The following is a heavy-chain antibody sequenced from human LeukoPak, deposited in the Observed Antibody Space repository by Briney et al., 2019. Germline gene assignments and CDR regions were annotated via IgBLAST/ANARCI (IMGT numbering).Heavy chain of an antibody. J-gene: IGHJ4*02. Sequence: GRSLSLSCAASGLTFSSYAMHWVRQAPGKGLEWVAVISYDGSNKYYADSVKGRFTISRDNSKNTLYLQMNSLRAEDTAVYYCARLQIVVVTASTFDYWGQGTLVTVSS. CDR2: ISYDGSNK. CDR1: GLTFSSYA. D-gene: IGHD2-21*02. V-gene: IGHV3-30-3*01. CDR3: ARLQIVVVTASTFDY.